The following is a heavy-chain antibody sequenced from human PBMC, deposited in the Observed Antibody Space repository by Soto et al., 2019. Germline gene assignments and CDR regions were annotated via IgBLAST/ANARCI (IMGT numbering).Heavy chain of an antibody. CDR3: ARDKITGLLDY. CDR2: INHSGST. Sequence: PSETLSLTCTVSGGSFSGYYWTWIRQPPGTGLEWIGEINHSGSTNYNPSLKSRVTISVDTSKNQFSLKLTSVTAADTAVYYCARDKITGLLDYWGQGTLVTVSS. J-gene: IGHJ4*02. CDR1: GGSFSGYY. V-gene: IGHV4-34*01. D-gene: IGHD2-8*02.